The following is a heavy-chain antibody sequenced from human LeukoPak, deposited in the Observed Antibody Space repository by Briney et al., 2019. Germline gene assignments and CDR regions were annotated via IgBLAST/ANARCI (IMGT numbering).Heavy chain of an antibody. J-gene: IGHJ4*02. CDR3: VRDLILVWTPGDDFDF. CDR2: INEDATTI. Sequence: GGSLRLSCAASGFAFSAYWMHWVRQAAGKGLEWVSRINEDATTITYADSVKCRFIISRDNSKKSLYLQMNNLRAEDTAVYYCVRDLILVWTPGDDFDFWGQRTLVILSS. D-gene: IGHD3-16*01. CDR1: GFAFSAYW. V-gene: IGHV3-74*01.